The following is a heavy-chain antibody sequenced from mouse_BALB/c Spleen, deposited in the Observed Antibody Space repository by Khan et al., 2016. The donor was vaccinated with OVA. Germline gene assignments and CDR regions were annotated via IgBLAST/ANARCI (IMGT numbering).Heavy chain of an antibody. J-gene: IGHJ2*01. CDR1: GFTFNSYG. CDR3: ATSYFYGYYFDY. CDR2: ISGDSNTI. V-gene: IGHV5-17*02. D-gene: IGHD1-1*01. Sequence: VQLKESGGGLVQPGGSRKLSCAASGFTFNSYGIHWVRQAPEKGLEWVAYISGDSNTIYYADTVKGRFTISRDNPKNTLFLQMTSLMSEDTAMYYCATSYFYGYYFDYWGPGTTRTVS.